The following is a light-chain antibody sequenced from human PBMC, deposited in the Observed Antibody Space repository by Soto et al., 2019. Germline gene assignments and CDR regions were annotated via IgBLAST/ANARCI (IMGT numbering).Light chain of an antibody. Sequence: DIQMTLSPSTLSAFEGDSVTITCRASQSISRGLAWYQQEPGKAPKFLIDGVSSLKSGVPSRFSGSGSGTEFTLVIICLQPDDFATYFCQQYNSYAVTFGQGTKVDIK. CDR1: QSISRG. J-gene: IGKJ1*01. V-gene: IGKV1-5*01. CDR2: GVS. CDR3: QQYNSYAVT.